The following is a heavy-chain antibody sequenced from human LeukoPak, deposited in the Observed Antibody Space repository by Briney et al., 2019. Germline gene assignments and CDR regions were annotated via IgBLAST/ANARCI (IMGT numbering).Heavy chain of an antibody. CDR2: IYPGDSDT. CDR3: ARYRRSGWSTQDAFNI. D-gene: IGHD6-19*01. V-gene: IGHV5-51*01. J-gene: IGHJ3*02. CDR1: GYSFVSHW. Sequence: GESLKISCKASGYSFVSHWIVWVRQMPGKGLEWLGIIYPGDSDTRYSPSFQGQVTISADKSISTAYLQWNSLRASDTAMYYCARYRRSGWSTQDAFNIWGQGTMVTVSS.